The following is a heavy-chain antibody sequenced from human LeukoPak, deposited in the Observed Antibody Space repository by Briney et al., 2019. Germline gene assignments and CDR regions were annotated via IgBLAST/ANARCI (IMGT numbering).Heavy chain of an antibody. CDR3: ARLWEYSSSSAGWYFDY. J-gene: IGHJ4*02. V-gene: IGHV4-4*02. D-gene: IGHD6-6*01. CDR1: GGSISSSNW. Sequence: PSETLSLTCAVSGGSISSSNWWSWVRQPPGKGLEWIGEIYHSGSTNYNPSLKSRVTISVDKSKNQFSLKLSSVTAADTAVYYCARLWEYSSSSAGWYFDYWGQGTLVTVSS. CDR2: IYHSGST.